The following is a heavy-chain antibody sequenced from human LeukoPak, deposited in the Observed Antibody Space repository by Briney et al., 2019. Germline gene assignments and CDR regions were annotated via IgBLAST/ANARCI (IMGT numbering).Heavy chain of an antibody. J-gene: IGHJ4*02. CDR1: GFTFSSYS. D-gene: IGHD6-13*01. CDR2: ISSSSSYI. Sequence: GGSLRLSCAASGFTFSSYSMNWVRQAPGKGLEWVSSISSSSSYIYYADSVKGRFTISRDNAKNSLYLQMNSLRAEDTAVYYCARVYSWYFFVFDYWGQGTLVTVSS. CDR3: ARVYSWYFFVFDY. V-gene: IGHV3-21*01.